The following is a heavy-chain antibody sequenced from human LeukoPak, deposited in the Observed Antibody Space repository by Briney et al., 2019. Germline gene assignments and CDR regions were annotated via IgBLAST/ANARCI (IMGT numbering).Heavy chain of an antibody. Sequence: GGSLRLSCTASGFSFDSYAMSWVRQAPGKGLEWVANIKQDGSEKYYVDSVKGRFTISRDNAKNSLYLQMNILTAEDTALYYCAKDIWYYYDSSAGGHAFDIWGQGTMVTVSS. D-gene: IGHD3-22*01. V-gene: IGHV3-7*03. J-gene: IGHJ3*02. CDR3: AKDIWYYYDSSAGGHAFDI. CDR1: GFSFDSYA. CDR2: IKQDGSEK.